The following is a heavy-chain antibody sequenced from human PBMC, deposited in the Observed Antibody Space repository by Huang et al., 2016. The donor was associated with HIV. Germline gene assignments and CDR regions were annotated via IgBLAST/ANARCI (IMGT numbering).Heavy chain of an antibody. J-gene: IGHJ4*02. Sequence: QVQLVESGGGVVQPGGSLRLSCVVSGFTCSGVGRHGVRQGPGKGLEGAAFVRDDGNKYYYADSVRGRFTISRDNSKNTLYFQMNRLRPDDTAVYYCVKDLTYTYGRHFDHWGQGTLVTVSS. CDR3: VKDLTYTYGRHFDH. CDR2: VRDDGNKY. D-gene: IGHD5-18*01. V-gene: IGHV3-30*02. CDR1: GFTCSGVG.